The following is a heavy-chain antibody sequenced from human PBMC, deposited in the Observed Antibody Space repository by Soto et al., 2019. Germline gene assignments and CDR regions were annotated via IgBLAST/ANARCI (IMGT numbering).Heavy chain of an antibody. D-gene: IGHD3-3*01. J-gene: IGHJ4*02. Sequence: PGGSLRLSCAASGFSFGSYALSWVRQAPGKGLEWVSTISGSDGKTFYADAVKGRFSISRDTSQNTLYLQMNSLRADDTAIYYCARWSYLDYWGQGTRGTVS. V-gene: IGHV3-23*01. CDR3: ARWSYLDY. CDR1: GFSFGSYA. CDR2: ISGSDGKT.